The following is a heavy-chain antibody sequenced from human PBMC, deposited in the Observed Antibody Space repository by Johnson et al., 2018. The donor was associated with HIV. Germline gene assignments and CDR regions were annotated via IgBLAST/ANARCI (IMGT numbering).Heavy chain of an antibody. Sequence: MQLVESGGGLVQPGGSLRLSCAASGFTVSSNYMSWVRQAPGKGLEWVSVIYTADNRNYADSVKGRFSISRDNSKNTVYLQMHSLRPEDTAVYYCATIWPGNFAFDIWGQGTVVTVSS. V-gene: IGHV3-66*02. CDR2: IYTADNR. J-gene: IGHJ3*02. CDR3: ATIWPGNFAFDI. D-gene: IGHD2-2*02. CDR1: GFTVSSNY.